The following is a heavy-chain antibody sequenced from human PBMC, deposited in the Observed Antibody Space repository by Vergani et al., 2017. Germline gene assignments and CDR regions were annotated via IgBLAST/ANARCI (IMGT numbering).Heavy chain of an antibody. D-gene: IGHD2-2*01. J-gene: IGHJ6*03. CDR3: ANGGGSWRSSTTCRYYYYYYMDV. CDR2: ISNDGSNK. CDR1: GFSFSTYG. V-gene: IGHV3-30*18. Sequence: QVQLVESGGGVVQPGRSRRLSCAASGFSFSTYGMNWVRQAPGKGLEWVAVISNDGSNKYYGDSVKGRFTISRDDSKNMVYLQMNNLRTEDTAVYYCANGGGSWRSSTTCRYYYYYYMDVWGKGTTVTVSS.